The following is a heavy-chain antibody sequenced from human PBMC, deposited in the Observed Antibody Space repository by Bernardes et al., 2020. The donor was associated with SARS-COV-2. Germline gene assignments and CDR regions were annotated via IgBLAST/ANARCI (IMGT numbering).Heavy chain of an antibody. D-gene: IGHD3-3*01. CDR2: IYYNGST. CDR1: GGSISSYY. CDR3: ARVGRGGLYHDFWSGYPYDAFDI. V-gene: IGHV4-59*01. J-gene: IGHJ3*02. Sequence: SETLSLTCTVSGGSISSYYWSWIRQPPGKGLEWIGYIYYNGSTNYNPSLKSRVTISVDTSKNQLSLKLSSVTAADTAVYYCARVGRGGLYHDFWSGYPYDAFDIWGQGTMVTVST.